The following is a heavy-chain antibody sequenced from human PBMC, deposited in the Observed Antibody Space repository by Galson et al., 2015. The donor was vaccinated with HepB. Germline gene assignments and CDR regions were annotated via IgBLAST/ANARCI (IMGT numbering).Heavy chain of an antibody. D-gene: IGHD2-2*01. CDR1: GGSISGYY. CDR2: IYGSGSA. Sequence: ETLSLTCTVSGGSISGYYWSWIRQSAGKGLEYIGRIYGSGSAYYNPSLRSRVAMSVDMSKNQFSLKLSSVTAADTAVYYCGRVKEFCTSSSCSWYFDSWGQGTLVTVSS. V-gene: IGHV4-4*07. CDR3: GRVKEFCTSSSCSWYFDS. J-gene: IGHJ4*02.